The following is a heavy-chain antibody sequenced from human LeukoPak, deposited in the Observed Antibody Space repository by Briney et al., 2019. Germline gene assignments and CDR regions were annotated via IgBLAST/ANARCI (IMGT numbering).Heavy chain of an antibody. V-gene: IGHV3-33*01. Sequence: GRSLRLSCAASGFTFSNYGMHWVRQAPGKGLEWVAVIWDDGSNEYYADSVKGRFTIFRDNRRNTLYLQMNSLRAEDTAVYSCARDHSGTQDYWGQGSLVTVSS. J-gene: IGHJ4*02. CDR2: IWDDGSNE. CDR3: ARDHSGTQDY. D-gene: IGHD1-1*01. CDR1: GFTFSNYG.